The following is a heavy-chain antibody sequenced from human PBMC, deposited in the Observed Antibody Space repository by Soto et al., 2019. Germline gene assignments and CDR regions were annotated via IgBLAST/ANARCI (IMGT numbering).Heavy chain of an antibody. CDR3: ARARLGVAIITMDV. J-gene: IGHJ6*02. CDR2: ITSSSMYI. D-gene: IGHD3-3*01. CDR1: GFSFDTYT. V-gene: IGHV3-21*02. Sequence: EVQLVESGGGLVKPGGSLRLSCVASGFSFDTYTMNWVRQAPGKGLEWLSSITSSSMYIPSADSLKGRFTISRDNAQNSLLLNMRGLGAEDTAVYYGARARLGVAIITMDVWGQGTAVTVSS.